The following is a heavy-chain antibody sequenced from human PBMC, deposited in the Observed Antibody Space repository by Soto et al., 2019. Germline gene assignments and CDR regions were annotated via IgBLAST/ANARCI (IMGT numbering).Heavy chain of an antibody. CDR1: GFTFTSYA. CDR2: ISGSGGST. Sequence: EVQLLESGGGLVQPGGSLRLSCAASGFTFTSYAMSWVAQAQGKGLEWVSAISGSGGSTYYADSVKGRFTISRDNSKNTLYLQMNSLRAEDTAVYYCASSPAKFFSNWFDPWGQGTLVTVSS. D-gene: IGHD2-15*01. V-gene: IGHV3-23*01. CDR3: ASSPAKFFSNWFDP. J-gene: IGHJ5*02.